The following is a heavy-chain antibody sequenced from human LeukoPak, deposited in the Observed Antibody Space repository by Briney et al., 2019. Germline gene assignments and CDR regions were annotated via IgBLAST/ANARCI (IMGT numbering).Heavy chain of an antibody. V-gene: IGHV4-4*07. D-gene: IGHD1-26*01. CDR2: IYTSGST. CDR3: ARYIVGDLYYYYYMDV. J-gene: IGHJ6*03. Sequence: SETLSLTCTVSGGSNSSYYWSWIRQPAGKELEWIGRIYTSGSTNYNPSLKSRVTMSVDTSKNQFSLKLSSVTAADTAVYYCARYIVGDLYYYYYMDVWGKGTTVTVSS. CDR1: GGSNSSYY.